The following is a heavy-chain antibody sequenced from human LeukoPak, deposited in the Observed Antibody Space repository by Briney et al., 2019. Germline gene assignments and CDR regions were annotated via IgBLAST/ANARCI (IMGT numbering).Heavy chain of an antibody. CDR3: AKDLWQWPDAFDI. CDR2: INPSGGST. CDR1: GYTFTSYY. V-gene: IGHV1-46*01. D-gene: IGHD6-19*01. Sequence: ASVKVSCKASGYTFTSYYMHRVRQAPGQGLEWMGIINPSGGSTSYAQKFQGRVTMTRDTSTSTVYMELSSLRSEDTAVYDCAKDLWQWPDAFDIWGQGTMLTVSS. J-gene: IGHJ3*02.